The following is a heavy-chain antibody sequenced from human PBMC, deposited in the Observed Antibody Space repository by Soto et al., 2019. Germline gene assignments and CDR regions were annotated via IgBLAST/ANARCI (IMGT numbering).Heavy chain of an antibody. D-gene: IGHD2-2*03. V-gene: IGHV1-18*01. Sequence: VSVNVYCKASGYTFTSYGISWVRQAPGQGLEWMGWISAYNGNTNYAQKLQGRVTMTTDTSTSTAYMELRSLRSDDTAVYYCASGYCSSTSCNGGAFDIWGQGTMVTVS. CDR3: ASGYCSSTSCNGGAFDI. CDR2: ISAYNGNT. CDR1: GYTFTSYG. J-gene: IGHJ3*02.